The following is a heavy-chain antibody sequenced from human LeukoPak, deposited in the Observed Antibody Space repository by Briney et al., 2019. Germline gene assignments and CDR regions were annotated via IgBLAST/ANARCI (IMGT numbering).Heavy chain of an antibody. Sequence: GGSLRLSCAASGFIVSGNYMSWVRQAPGKGLEWVSVIYSDGSTYSADSVKGRFTISRDNSKNTLYLQMNSLRAEDTAVFYCARGSSGSYSYYYYYMDVWGKGTTVTVSS. CDR3: ARGSSGSYSYYYYYMDV. J-gene: IGHJ6*03. D-gene: IGHD1-26*01. V-gene: IGHV3-53*01. CDR1: GFIVSGNY. CDR2: IYSDGST.